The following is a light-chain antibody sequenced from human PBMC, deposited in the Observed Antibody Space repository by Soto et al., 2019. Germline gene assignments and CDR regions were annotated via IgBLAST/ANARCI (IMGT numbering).Light chain of an antibody. J-gene: IGKJ1*01. CDR1: QSVSSY. CDR2: DAS. CDR3: QQRSNGPPACT. V-gene: IGKV3-11*01. Sequence: EIVLTQSPAILSLSPGERATLSCRASQSVSSYLAWDQQKPGQAPRLRIYDASNRATGIPARFSGSGSGTDFTLTISSREPEDCEGYDCQQRSNGPPACTFGRGTKVEIK.